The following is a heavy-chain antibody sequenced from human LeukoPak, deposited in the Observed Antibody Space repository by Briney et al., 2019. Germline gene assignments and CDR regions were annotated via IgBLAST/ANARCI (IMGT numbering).Heavy chain of an antibody. Sequence: RGSLRVSCAASGFTFSGYCLHWVRQAPGKGLEWVSRIKSDGSSTSYAEFVKGRFTISRDNAKNSLYLQMNSLRVKDTAVYYCARDGTPDNSSGWFYMDVWGEGTTVTISS. CDR2: IKSDGSST. J-gene: IGHJ6*03. V-gene: IGHV3-74*01. D-gene: IGHD6-13*01. CDR1: GFTFSGYC. CDR3: ARDGTPDNSSGWFYMDV.